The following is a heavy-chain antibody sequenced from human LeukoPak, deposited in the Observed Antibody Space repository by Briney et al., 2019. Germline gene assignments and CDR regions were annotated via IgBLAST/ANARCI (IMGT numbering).Heavy chain of an antibody. V-gene: IGHV1-2*02. D-gene: IGHD3-22*01. CDR1: GYTFTGYY. J-gene: IGHJ4*02. CDR3: ARAMTSRAHSDY. CDR2: INPNSGGT. Sequence: ASVKVSCKASGYTFTGYYMHWVRQAPGQGLELMGWINPNSGGTNYAQKLQGRVTMTRDTSISTAYMELSRLRSDDTAAYYCARAMTSRAHSDYWGQGTLVTVSS.